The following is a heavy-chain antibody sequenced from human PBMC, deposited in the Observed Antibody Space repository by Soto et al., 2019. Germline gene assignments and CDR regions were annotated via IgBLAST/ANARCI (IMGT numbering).Heavy chain of an antibody. CDR1: GYNFTSYD. Sequence: QVQLGQSGAEVKKPGASVKVSCKASGYNFTSYDIHWVRQATGQGLEWMGWMNPNSGNTGFAQKFQGRVTMTRNTSISTAYMELSSPRSEDTAVYYCARGPQDILDHWGQGTLVTVSS. D-gene: IGHD2-15*01. CDR3: ARGPQDILDH. V-gene: IGHV1-8*01. J-gene: IGHJ4*02. CDR2: MNPNSGNT.